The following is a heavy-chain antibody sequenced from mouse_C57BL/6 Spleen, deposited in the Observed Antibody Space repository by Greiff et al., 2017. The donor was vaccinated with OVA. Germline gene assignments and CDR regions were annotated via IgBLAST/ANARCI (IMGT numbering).Heavy chain of an antibody. J-gene: IGHJ3*01. CDR1: GYSITSGYY. D-gene: IGHD2-4*01. V-gene: IGHV3-6*01. CDR3: ASGGLRRAWFAY. Sequence: VQLKESGPGLVKPSQSLSLTCSVTGYSITSGYYWNWIRQFPGNKLEWMGYISYDGSNNYNPSLKNRISITRDTSKNQFFLKLNSVTTEDTATYYCASGGLRRAWFAYWGQGTLVTVSA. CDR2: ISYDGSN.